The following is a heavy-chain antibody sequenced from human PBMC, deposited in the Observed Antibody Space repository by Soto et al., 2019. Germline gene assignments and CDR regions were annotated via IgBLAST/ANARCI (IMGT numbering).Heavy chain of an antibody. Sequence: QVQLVESGGGVVQPGRSLRLSCAASGFTFSSYAMHWVRLAPGKGLEWVTIISYDGINKYYADSVKGRFTISRDNSKNTLYVEMNSLRAEDTAVYYCAREQQYYRVRYFDWLLYDPLDIWGQGTMVTVSS. V-gene: IGHV3-30-3*01. CDR2: ISYDGINK. J-gene: IGHJ3*02. D-gene: IGHD3-9*01. CDR1: GFTFSSYA. CDR3: AREQQYYRVRYFDWLLYDPLDI.